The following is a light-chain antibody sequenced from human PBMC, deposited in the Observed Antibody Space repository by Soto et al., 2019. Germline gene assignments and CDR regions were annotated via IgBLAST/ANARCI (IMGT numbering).Light chain of an antibody. Sequence: DIQMTQSPSSLSASVGDRVTITCRASQSITSSLNWYQQKPGKAPKLLIYAASSLQSGVPSRFSGSGSGTDFTLTISSLQPEDFATYYCQQSYNTPRTFGQGTKVEI. CDR1: QSITSS. CDR2: AAS. V-gene: IGKV1-39*01. CDR3: QQSYNTPRT. J-gene: IGKJ1*01.